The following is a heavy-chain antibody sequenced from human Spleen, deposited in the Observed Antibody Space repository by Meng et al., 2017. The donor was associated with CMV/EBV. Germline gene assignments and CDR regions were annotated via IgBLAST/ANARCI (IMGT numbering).Heavy chain of an antibody. J-gene: IGHJ3*02. CDR3: ANRYCGSNSCILYAFVI. V-gene: IGHV5-51*04. CDR2: IYFGDFET. CDR1: GYRFTNNW. D-gene: IGHD2-2*01. Sequence: KVSCKGSGYRFTNNWIGWVRQMPGKGLEWMGSIYFGDFETRYSPSFQGQVTISADKPSSTVFLQWSSLKASDTAVYYCANRYCGSNSCILYAFVIWGHGTMVTVSS.